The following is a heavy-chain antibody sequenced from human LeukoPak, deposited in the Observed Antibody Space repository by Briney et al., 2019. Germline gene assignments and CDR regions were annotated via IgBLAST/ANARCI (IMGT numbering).Heavy chain of an antibody. J-gene: IGHJ4*02. CDR3: ARDFFHGHCSGLTCFLLDY. CDR1: GYTFTSYG. V-gene: IGHV1-18*01. D-gene: IGHD2-15*01. CDR2: ISAHNGNT. Sequence: ASVKVSCKASGYTFTSYGITWVRQAPGQGLEWMGWISAHNGNTNYAQKFQGRLTMTTDTSTNTAYMELRSLRPDDTAVYYCARDFFHGHCSGLTCFLLDYWGQGSLVTVSS.